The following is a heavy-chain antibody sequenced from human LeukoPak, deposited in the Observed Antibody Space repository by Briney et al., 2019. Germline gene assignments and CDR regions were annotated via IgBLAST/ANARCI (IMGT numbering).Heavy chain of an antibody. D-gene: IGHD2-21*02. CDR3: TSGLGAPNSYCGGDCYPDDY. V-gene: IGHV3-73*01. CDR2: IRSKANSYAT. Sequence: GGSLKLSCAASGFTFSGSAMHWVRQASGKGLEWVGRIRSKANSYATAYAASVKGRFTISRDDSKNTAYLQMSSLKTEDTAVYYCTSGLGAPNSYCGGDCYPDDYWGQGTLVTVSS. CDR1: GFTFSGSA. J-gene: IGHJ4*02.